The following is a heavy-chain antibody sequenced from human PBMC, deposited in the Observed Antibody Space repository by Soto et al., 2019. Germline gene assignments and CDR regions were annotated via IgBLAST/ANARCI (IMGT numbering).Heavy chain of an antibody. CDR3: ARSLEMATITWYYYGMDV. CDR1: GGSISSGGYY. V-gene: IGHV4-31*03. D-gene: IGHD5-12*01. J-gene: IGHJ6*02. CDR2: IYHSGTT. Sequence: SETLSLTCTVSGGSISSGGYYWSWIRQHPGKGLEWIGYIYHSGTTYYNPSLKSRVTISVDTSKNQFSLKLSSVTAADTAVYYCARSLEMATITWYYYGMDVWGQGTTVTVSS.